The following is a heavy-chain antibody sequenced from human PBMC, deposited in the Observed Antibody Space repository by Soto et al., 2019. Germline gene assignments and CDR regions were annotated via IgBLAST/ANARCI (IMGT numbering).Heavy chain of an antibody. CDR2: INHSGST. CDR1: GGSFSGYY. V-gene: IGHV4-34*01. D-gene: IGHD2-2*01. CDR3: ARDGIVVVPVAEGVRWFDP. Sequence: QVQLQQWGAGLLKPSETLSLTCAVCGGSFSGYYWSWICQPPGKGLEWIGEINHSGSTIYNPSLKSRVTISVDTSKNQFSLKLSSVTAADTAVYYCARDGIVVVPVAEGVRWFDPWGQGTLVTVSS. J-gene: IGHJ5*02.